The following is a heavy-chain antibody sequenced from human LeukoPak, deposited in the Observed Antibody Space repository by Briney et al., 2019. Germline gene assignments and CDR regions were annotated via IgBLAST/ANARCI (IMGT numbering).Heavy chain of an antibody. CDR1: GSTFTSYW. V-gene: IGHV5-51*01. Sequence: GASLQISCKGSGSTFTSYWIGWVRQLPGKGLEWMGIIYPGDSDTRYSPSFQGQVTISADKSISTAYLQWSTLKASDTAIYYCARGADTAMLPPFDYWGQGTLVIVSS. J-gene: IGHJ4*02. CDR3: ARGADTAMLPPFDY. CDR2: IYPGDSDT. D-gene: IGHD5-18*01.